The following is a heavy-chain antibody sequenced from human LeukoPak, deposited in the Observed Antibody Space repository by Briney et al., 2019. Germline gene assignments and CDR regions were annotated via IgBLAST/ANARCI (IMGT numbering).Heavy chain of an antibody. Sequence: GGSLRLSCAASGFTFDDYAMHWVRQAPGKGLEWVSGISWNSGSIGYADSVKGRFTISRDNSKNTLYLQMNSLRAEDTAVYYCAKDKGSRDRGPDAFDIWGQGTMVTVSS. J-gene: IGHJ3*02. CDR1: GFTFDDYA. CDR2: ISWNSGSI. D-gene: IGHD2-2*01. V-gene: IGHV3-9*01. CDR3: AKDKGSRDRGPDAFDI.